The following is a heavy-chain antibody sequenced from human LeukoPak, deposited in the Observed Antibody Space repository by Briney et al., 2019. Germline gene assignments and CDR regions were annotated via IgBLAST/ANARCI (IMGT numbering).Heavy chain of an antibody. CDR3: ARVTERTLGATIDY. D-gene: IGHD1-26*01. Sequence: SETLSLTCTVSGYSISSGYYWGWIRQPPGKGLEWIGSIYHSGSTYYNPSLKSRVTISVDTSKNQFSLKLSSVTAADTAVYYCARVTERTLGATIDYWGQGTLVTVSS. J-gene: IGHJ4*02. V-gene: IGHV4-38-2*02. CDR1: GYSISSGYY. CDR2: IYHSGST.